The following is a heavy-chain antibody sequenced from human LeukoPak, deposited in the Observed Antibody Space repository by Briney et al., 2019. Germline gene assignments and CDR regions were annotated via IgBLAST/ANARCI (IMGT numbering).Heavy chain of an antibody. CDR3: ARVPAATWIQLWLVSEDNWFDP. CDR1: GYTFTSYD. CDR2: MNPNSGNT. V-gene: IGHV1-8*01. Sequence: ASVKVSCKASGYTFTSYDINWVRQATGQGLEWMGWMNPNSGNTGYAQKFQGRVTMTRNTSISTAYMELSSLRSEDTAVYYCARVPAATWIQLWLVSEDNWFDPWGQGTLVTVSS. J-gene: IGHJ5*02. D-gene: IGHD5-18*01.